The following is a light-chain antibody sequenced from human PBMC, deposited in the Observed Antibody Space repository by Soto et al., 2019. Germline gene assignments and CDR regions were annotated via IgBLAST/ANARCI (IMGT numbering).Light chain of an antibody. CDR1: QSVSSY. J-gene: IGKJ5*01. CDR2: DAS. CDR3: QQYGTSPIT. Sequence: EIVSTQSPATLSLSPAERATLSCRASQSVSSYLAWNQQNPGQAPRLLTKDASNWATGVPARSSGIESGTNFTLTIRGLEPEEFAVYSCQQYGTSPITFGQGTRWRL. V-gene: IGKV3-11*01.